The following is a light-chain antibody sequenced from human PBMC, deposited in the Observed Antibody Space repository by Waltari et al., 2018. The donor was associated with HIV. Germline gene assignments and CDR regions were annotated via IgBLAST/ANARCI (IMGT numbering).Light chain of an antibody. Sequence: EIVLTQSPGTLSVSPGERATITCKSSRSVLYSSNNKNDLAWYQQKPGQPPKLLIYGASTRESGVPDRFSGSGSGTDFTLSISGLQAEDVAVYYCQQYYRSPITFGQGTRLEI. CDR2: GAS. CDR1: RSVLYSSNNKND. V-gene: IGKV4-1*01. J-gene: IGKJ5*01. CDR3: QQYYRSPIT.